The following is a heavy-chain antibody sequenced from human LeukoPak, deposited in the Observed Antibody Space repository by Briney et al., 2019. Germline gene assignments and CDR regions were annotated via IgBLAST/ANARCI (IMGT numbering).Heavy chain of an antibody. CDR3: AREHPRGEVDDFDY. J-gene: IGHJ4*02. CDR1: GGSISSGFYY. D-gene: IGHD3-16*01. Sequence: PSETLSLTCTVSGGSISSGFYYWSWIRQAAGKGLEWIGRIYTSGSTNYNPSLKSRISISVDTSKNQFSLKLTSVTAADTAVYYCAREHPRGEVDDFDYWGQGTLVTVSS. V-gene: IGHV4-61*02. CDR2: IYTSGST.